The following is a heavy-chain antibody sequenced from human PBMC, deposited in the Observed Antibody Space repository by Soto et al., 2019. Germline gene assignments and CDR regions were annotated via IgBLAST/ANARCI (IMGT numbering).Heavy chain of an antibody. D-gene: IGHD6-19*01. V-gene: IGHV3-23*01. CDR1: GFIFSNYA. CDR2: ISGSGGRT. Sequence: EVQLLESGGGWVQPGGSLRVSCAASGFIFSNYAMGWVRQAPGKGLEWVSGISGSGGRTYYADSVEGRFTISRDKSKNTLFLQMNSLRGDDTAVYYCAKIAEAVAGTVYGYWGQGTPVTVSS. CDR3: AKIAEAVAGTVYGY. J-gene: IGHJ4*02.